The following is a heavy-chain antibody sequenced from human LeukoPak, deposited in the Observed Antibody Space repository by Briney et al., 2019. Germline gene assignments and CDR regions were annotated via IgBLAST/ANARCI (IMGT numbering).Heavy chain of an antibody. CDR1: GGSISSSSYY. CDR2: ISNSDGTT. Sequence: PSETLSLTCTVSGGSISSSSYYWGWIRQPPGKGLEWVSTISNSDGTTYYADSVKGRFTISRDDSENTLSLQMNSLRAEDTAVYYCAKATGYLLWGQGTLVTVSS. J-gene: IGHJ4*02. CDR3: AKATGYLL. D-gene: IGHD1-14*01. V-gene: IGHV3-23*01.